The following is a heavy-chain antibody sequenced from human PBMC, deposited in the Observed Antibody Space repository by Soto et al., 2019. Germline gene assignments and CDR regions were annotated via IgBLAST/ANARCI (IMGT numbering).Heavy chain of an antibody. D-gene: IGHD3-10*01. CDR2: IYYTGST. V-gene: IGHV4-59*08. J-gene: IGHJ5*02. CDR3: AKYYGGGHWFDP. CDR1: GGSISGYY. Sequence: SETLSLTCTLSGGSISGYYWGWIRQPPGKGLEWIGYIYYTGSTSYNPSLKTRVTISVDTSRDQVSLELSSVTAADTAVYYCAKYYGGGHWFDPWGQGTLVTVSS.